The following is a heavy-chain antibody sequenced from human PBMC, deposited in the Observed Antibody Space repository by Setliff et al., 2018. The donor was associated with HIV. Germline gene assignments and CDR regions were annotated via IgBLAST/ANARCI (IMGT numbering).Heavy chain of an antibody. J-gene: IGHJ6*03. CDR1: GGTFTSYY. CDR3: AGTAGWELPPRLYYYYYYMDV. D-gene: IGHD1-26*01. CDR2: INPSGGST. Sequence: ASVKVSCKASGGTFTSYYMHWVRQAPGQGLEWMGIINPSGGSTSYAQKFQGRVTMTRDTSTSTVYMELSSLRSEDTAVYYCAGTAGWELPPRLYYYYYYMDVWGKGTTVTVSS. V-gene: IGHV1-46*01.